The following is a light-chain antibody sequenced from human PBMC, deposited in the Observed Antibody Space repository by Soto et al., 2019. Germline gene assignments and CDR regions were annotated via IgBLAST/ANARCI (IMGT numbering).Light chain of an antibody. CDR2: GAS. J-gene: IGKJ2*01. V-gene: IGKV1-39*01. CDR1: QSIGTY. Sequence: DVQMTQSPSSLPASVGDRISITCLAIQSIGTYLSXXQQKPGKAPKLLIYGASNLQSGAPSRFSGSGSETGFTLTISSLQPEDFATYYCQQSYNAPRTFGQGTKVDIK. CDR3: QQSYNAPRT.